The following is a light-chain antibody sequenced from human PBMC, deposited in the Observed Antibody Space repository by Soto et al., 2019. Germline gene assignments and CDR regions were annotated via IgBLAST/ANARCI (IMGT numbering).Light chain of an antibody. CDR3: SSYAGSSTYV. Sequence: QSALTQPPSASGSPGQSVTISCTGTSSDVGGYNYVSWCQQHPGKAPKLMIYEVSKRPSGVPDRFSGSKSGNTASLTVSGLQAEDEADYYCSSYAGSSTYVFGTGTKLTVL. J-gene: IGLJ1*01. CDR2: EVS. V-gene: IGLV2-8*01. CDR1: SSDVGGYNY.